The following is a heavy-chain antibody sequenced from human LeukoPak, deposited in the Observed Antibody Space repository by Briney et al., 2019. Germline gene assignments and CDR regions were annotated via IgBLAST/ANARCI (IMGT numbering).Heavy chain of an antibody. J-gene: IGHJ4*02. CDR3: ATDMMNGTTWRDY. Sequence: ASVTVSCMVSGYALAELSIHWVRQTPGKGLEWMGGFDAEQDETLYAQKFEGRVTMTEDTSTATAHLEMNRLTSDDTGVYFCATDMMNGTTWRDYWGQGTLVVVSS. CDR2: FDAEQDET. V-gene: IGHV1-24*01. D-gene: IGHD1-1*01. CDR1: GYALAELS.